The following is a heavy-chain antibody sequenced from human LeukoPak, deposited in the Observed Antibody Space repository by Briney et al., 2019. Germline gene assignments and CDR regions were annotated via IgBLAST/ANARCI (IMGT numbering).Heavy chain of an antibody. D-gene: IGHD3-22*01. Sequence: ASVKVSCKASGYTFTSYYMHWVRQAPGQGLEWMGIINPSGGSTSYAQKFQGRVTMTRDTSTSTVYMELSSLRSEDTAVYYCARGDPTYYYDSSGYSDISDAFDIWGQGTMDTVSS. V-gene: IGHV1-46*01. CDR2: INPSGGST. CDR3: ARGDPTYYYDSSGYSDISDAFDI. CDR1: GYTFTSYY. J-gene: IGHJ3*02.